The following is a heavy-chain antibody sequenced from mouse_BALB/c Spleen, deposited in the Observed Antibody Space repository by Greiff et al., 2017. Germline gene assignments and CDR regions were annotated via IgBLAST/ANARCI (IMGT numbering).Heavy chain of an antibody. CDR1: GFTFSNYW. CDR3: TRDDYRYRFAY. Sequence: EVKVEESGGGLVQPGGSMKLSCVASGFTFSNYWMNWVRQSPEKGLEWVAEIRLKSNNYATHYAESVKGRFTISRDDSKSSVYLQMNNLRAEDTGIYYCTRDDYRYRFAYWGQGTLVTVSA. J-gene: IGHJ3*01. D-gene: IGHD2-14*01. V-gene: IGHV6-6*02. CDR2: IRLKSNNYAT.